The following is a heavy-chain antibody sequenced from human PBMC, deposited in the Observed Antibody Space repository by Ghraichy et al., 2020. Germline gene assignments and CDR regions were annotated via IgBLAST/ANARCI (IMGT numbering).Heavy chain of an antibody. CDR3: ARRQKWLPGPFDS. J-gene: IGHJ4*02. CDR2: VEQRGKS. V-gene: IGHV4-34*01. D-gene: IGHD2-8*01. Sequence: GEGREGRGGVEQRGKSSDKPSRESRVTISIDTAKNQFYLNWTSVTAADTAVYYCARRQKWLPGPFDSWGQGTLVSVSS.